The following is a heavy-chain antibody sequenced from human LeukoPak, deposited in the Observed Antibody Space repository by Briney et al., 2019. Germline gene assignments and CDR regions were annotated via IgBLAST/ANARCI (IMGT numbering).Heavy chain of an antibody. CDR2: IKQDGSEK. D-gene: IGHD6-13*01. V-gene: IGHV3-7*01. CDR3: ARVRYSSSYYFDY. CDR1: GFTLSSYW. Sequence: GGSLRLSCAASGFTLSSYWMSWVRQAPGKGLEWVANIKQDGSEKYYVDSVKGRFTISRDNAKNSLYLQMNSLRAEDTAVYYCARVRYSSSYYFDYWGQGTLVTVSS. J-gene: IGHJ4*02.